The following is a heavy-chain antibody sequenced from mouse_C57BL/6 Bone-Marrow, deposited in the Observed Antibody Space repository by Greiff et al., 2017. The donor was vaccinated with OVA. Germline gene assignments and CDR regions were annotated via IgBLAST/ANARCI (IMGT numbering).Heavy chain of an antibody. CDR3: SRYKEH. Sequence: EVQLQQSGPELVKPGASVKISCKASGFTFTDYYMNWVKQSHGKSLEWIGDINPNNGGTSYNQKFKGKAILTVDNSSSTAYMELRSLTSVSSSVYYCSRYKEHWGKGTTLTVSS. CDR2: INPNNGGT. CDR1: GFTFTDYY. J-gene: IGHJ2*01. V-gene: IGHV1-26*01.